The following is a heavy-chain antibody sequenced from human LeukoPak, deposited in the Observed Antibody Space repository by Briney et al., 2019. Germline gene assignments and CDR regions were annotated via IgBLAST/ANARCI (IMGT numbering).Heavy chain of an antibody. J-gene: IGHJ6*02. CDR2: INHGEST. CDR3: ARGQVGSYVFYYYYGMDV. Sequence: SETLSLTCAVYGGSFSGYYWSWIRQPPGEGLEWIGEINHGESTSYNPSLKSRVTISVDTSKNQFSLRLGSVTDADTAVYYCARGQVGSYVFYYYYGMDVWGRGTTVTVSS. CDR1: GGSFSGYY. V-gene: IGHV4-34*01. D-gene: IGHD5-18*01.